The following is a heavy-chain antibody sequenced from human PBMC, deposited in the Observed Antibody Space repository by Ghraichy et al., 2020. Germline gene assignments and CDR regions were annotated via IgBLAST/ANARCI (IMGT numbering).Heavy chain of an antibody. CDR3: ARGSGYNYGYGGNFDL. D-gene: IGHD5-18*01. V-gene: IGHV4-59*01. Sequence: SETLSLTCTVSGGSMSNYYWSWIRRPPGKGLEWIGYIYNSGTTKCKPSLKSRVSISVDMSKNQFSLRLSSVTAADTAVYYCARGSGYNYGYGGNFDLWGPGTLVDVSS. CDR1: GGSMSNYY. J-gene: IGHJ4*02. CDR2: IYNSGTT.